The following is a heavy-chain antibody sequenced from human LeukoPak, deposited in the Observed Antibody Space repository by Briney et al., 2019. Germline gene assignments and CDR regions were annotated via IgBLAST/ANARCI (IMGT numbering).Heavy chain of an antibody. CDR3: ARSPTIFGVVIEDY. CDR1: GDSISAFY. D-gene: IGHD3-3*01. J-gene: IGHJ4*02. V-gene: IGHV4-59*01. CDR2: ISNGGSSGST. Sequence: SETLSLTCTVSGDSISAFYWSWIRQSPGKGLEWIGYISNGGSSGSTNYNPSLKSRVTISADTSKNQFSLNVTSVTAADTAMYYCARSPTIFGVVIEDYWGQGTLVTVSS.